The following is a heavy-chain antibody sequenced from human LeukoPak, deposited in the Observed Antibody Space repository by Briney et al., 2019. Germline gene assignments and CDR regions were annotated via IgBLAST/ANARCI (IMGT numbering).Heavy chain of an antibody. J-gene: IGHJ4*02. CDR2: VTSDGSST. V-gene: IGHV3-74*01. CDR1: GFTFSNYW. Sequence: GGSLRLSCVASGFTFSNYWMHWVRHAPGKGLVWVARVTSDGSSTAYTDSVKGRFTISRDNAKSTLYLQMNSLRAEDTAVYYCAKDSGGYSSSWYLPSDYWGQGTLVTVSS. CDR3: AKDSGGYSSSWYLPSDY. D-gene: IGHD6-13*01.